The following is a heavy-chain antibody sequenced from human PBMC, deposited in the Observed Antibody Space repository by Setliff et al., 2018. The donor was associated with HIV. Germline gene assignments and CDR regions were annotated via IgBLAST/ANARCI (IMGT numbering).Heavy chain of an antibody. CDR2: ITSNGNNT. Sequence: WGSLRLSCSASGFTFSTYAMHWVRQAPGKGLEYVSAITSNGNNTYYADSVKGRFTISRDNSKTTLYLQMSSLRTEDTASYYCVKERWSTRYFDLWGRGTLVTVPS. V-gene: IGHV3-64D*09. CDR1: GFTFSTYA. CDR3: VKERWSTRYFDL. J-gene: IGHJ2*01. D-gene: IGHD2-15*01.